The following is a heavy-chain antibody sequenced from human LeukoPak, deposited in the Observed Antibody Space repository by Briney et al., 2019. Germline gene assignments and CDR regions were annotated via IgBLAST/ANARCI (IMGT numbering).Heavy chain of an antibody. CDR2: INPNSGGT. D-gene: IGHD6-6*01. CDR1: GYTFTGYY. V-gene: IGHV1-2*02. CDR3: AGSIAARTYYGMDV. J-gene: IGHJ6*02. Sequence: GASVKVSCKASGYTFTGYYTHWVRQAPGQGLEWMGWINPNSGGTNYAQKFQGRVTMTRDTSISTAYMELSRLRSDDTAVYYCAGSIAARTYYGMDVWGQGTTVTVSS.